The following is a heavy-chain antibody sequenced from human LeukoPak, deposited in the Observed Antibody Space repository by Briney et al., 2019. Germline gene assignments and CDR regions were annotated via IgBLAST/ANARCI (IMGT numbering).Heavy chain of an antibody. Sequence: QPGGSLRLSCAASGFTFSSYAMSWVRQAPGKGLEWVSAFSGSGGNTYYADSVKGRFTISRDNSKNTLYLQMNSLRAEDTAVYYCAKDPAVMPRQFDYWGQGTLVTVS. CDR3: AKDPAVMPRQFDY. V-gene: IGHV3-23*01. D-gene: IGHD2-2*01. CDR1: GFTFSSYA. CDR2: FSGSGGNT. J-gene: IGHJ4*02.